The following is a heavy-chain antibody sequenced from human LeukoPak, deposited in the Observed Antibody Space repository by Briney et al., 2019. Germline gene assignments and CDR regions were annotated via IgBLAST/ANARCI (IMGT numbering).Heavy chain of an antibody. D-gene: IGHD2-2*01. CDR1: GGSISGYY. CDR3: ARGGACSSTSCYGGYWFDP. Sequence: PSETLPLTCTVSGGSISGYYWSWLRQPPGKGLEWVGEIHYSGSTKYISWLKSRVTISVDTSKNQFSLKLSSVTAADTAVYYCARGGACSSTSCYGGYWFDPWGQGTLVTVSS. J-gene: IGHJ5*02. V-gene: IGHV4-59*12. CDR2: IHYSGST.